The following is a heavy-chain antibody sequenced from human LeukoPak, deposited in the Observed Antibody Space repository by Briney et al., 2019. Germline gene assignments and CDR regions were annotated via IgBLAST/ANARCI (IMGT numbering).Heavy chain of an antibody. Sequence: SQTLSLTCTVSGGSISSGSYFWSWIRQPAGKGLEWIGRIYTSGSTNYNPSLKSRVTISVDTSKNHFSLKLTSVTAADTAVYYCARVGGGPDYWGQGILVTVSS. D-gene: IGHD2-15*01. V-gene: IGHV4-61*02. J-gene: IGHJ4*02. CDR3: ARVGGGPDY. CDR1: GGSISSGSYF. CDR2: IYTSGST.